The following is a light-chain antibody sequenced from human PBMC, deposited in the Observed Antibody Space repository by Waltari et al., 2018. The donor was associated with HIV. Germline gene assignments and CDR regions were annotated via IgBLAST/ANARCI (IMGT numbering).Light chain of an antibody. J-gene: IGLJ3*02. CDR1: TSDVGCYHY. CDR3: CSYADKYTWV. Sequence: HSALTPPRSTSGSPGQSVPIPPTGTTSDVGCYHYVSWYHQHPGEAPKLMVFDVNNRPSGVPDRFSGSKSGNTASLTISELQAEDEADYYCCSYADKYTWVFGGGTKLPVL. V-gene: IGLV2-11*01. CDR2: DVN.